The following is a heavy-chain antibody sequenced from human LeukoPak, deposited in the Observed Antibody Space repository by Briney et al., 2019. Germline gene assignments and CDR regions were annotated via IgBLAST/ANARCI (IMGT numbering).Heavy chain of an antibody. CDR3: ARGEEAAHYYYYMDV. Sequence: GASVKVSCKASGGTFSSYAISWVRQAPGQGLEWMGGIIPIFGTANYAQKFQGRVTITADESTSTAYMELSSLRSEDTAVYYCARGEEAAHYYYYMDVWGKGTTVTVSS. D-gene: IGHD6-13*01. V-gene: IGHV1-69*13. CDR1: GGTFSSYA. CDR2: IIPIFGTA. J-gene: IGHJ6*03.